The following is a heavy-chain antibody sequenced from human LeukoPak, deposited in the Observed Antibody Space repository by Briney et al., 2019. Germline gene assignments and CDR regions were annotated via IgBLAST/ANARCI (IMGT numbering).Heavy chain of an antibody. V-gene: IGHV3-30*02. Sequence: PGGSLRLSCAASGFTFSSYGMHWVRQAPGRGLEWVAFILYDGSNKNYADSVKGRFTISRDNSKHTLYLQMNSLRAEDTAVYYCAKDSTPDYYDSSGYFDYWGQGTLVTVSS. CDR2: ILYDGSNK. J-gene: IGHJ4*02. CDR1: GFTFSSYG. D-gene: IGHD3-22*01. CDR3: AKDSTPDYYDSSGYFDY.